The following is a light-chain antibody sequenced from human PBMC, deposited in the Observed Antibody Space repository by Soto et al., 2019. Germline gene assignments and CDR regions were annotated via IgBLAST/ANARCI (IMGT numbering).Light chain of an antibody. CDR3: AAWDDSLNGVV. Sequence: QSVLTQPPSASGTPGQTIAISCSGGSSNIGSHTVNWYQQLPGTAPRLLIYSNTQRPSGVPDRFSGSKSGTSASLAISGLXXEXEGDYYCAAWDDSLNGVVFGGGTKVTVL. CDR1: SSNIGSHT. J-gene: IGLJ2*01. CDR2: SNT. V-gene: IGLV1-44*01.